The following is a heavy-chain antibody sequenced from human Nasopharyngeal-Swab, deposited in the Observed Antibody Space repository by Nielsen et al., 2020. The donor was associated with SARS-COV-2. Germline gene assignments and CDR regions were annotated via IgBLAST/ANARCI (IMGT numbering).Heavy chain of an antibody. D-gene: IGHD6-6*01. Sequence: SVKVSCKASGGTFSSYAISWVRQAPGQGLEWMGRIIPIFGTANYAQKFQGRVTITADESTSTAYMELSSLRSEDTAVYYCARDSGIVVRLSYYYYMDVWGKGTTVTVSS. CDR3: ARDSGIVVRLSYYYYMDV. V-gene: IGHV1-69*13. CDR1: GGTFSSYA. CDR2: IIPIFGTA. J-gene: IGHJ6*03.